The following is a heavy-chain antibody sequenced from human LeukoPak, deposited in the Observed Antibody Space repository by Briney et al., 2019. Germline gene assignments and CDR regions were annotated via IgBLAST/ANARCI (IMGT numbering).Heavy chain of an antibody. D-gene: IGHD2-21*02. V-gene: IGHV3-23*01. CDR1: GFTFNNYA. CDR2: ISGSGGST. CDR3: AKDVGTRDLYYFDY. J-gene: IGHJ4*02. Sequence: GRSLRLSCAASGFTFNNYAVSWVRQAPEKGLEWVSGISGSGGSTDYADSVKGRFTISRDNSKNAVYLQMTSPRAEDTAVYYCAKDVGTRDLYYFDYWGQGTLVTVSS.